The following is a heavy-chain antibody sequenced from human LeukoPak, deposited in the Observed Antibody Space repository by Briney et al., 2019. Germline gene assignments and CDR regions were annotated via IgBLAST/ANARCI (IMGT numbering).Heavy chain of an antibody. CDR1: GFTFSSYG. CDR2: IRYDGSNK. D-gene: IGHD4-23*01. CDR3: AKDLIAFDYGGNSGGY. J-gene: IGHJ4*02. V-gene: IGHV3-30*02. Sequence: GGSLRLSCAASGFTFSSYGMHWVRQAPGKGLEWVAFIRYDGSNKYYADSVQGRFTISRDNSKNTLYLQLNSLRAEDAAVYYCAKDLIAFDYGGNSGGYWGQGTLVTVSS.